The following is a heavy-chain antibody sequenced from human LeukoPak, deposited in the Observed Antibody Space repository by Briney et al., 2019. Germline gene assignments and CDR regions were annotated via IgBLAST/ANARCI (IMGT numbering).Heavy chain of an antibody. J-gene: IGHJ6*03. D-gene: IGHD2-2*01. Sequence: GGSLRLSCAASEFTFSYYSMNWVPQAPGKGLEWVSFISTIGTYTYYADSVKGRFTISRDNTQNSLYLQMNSLRVEDTAVYFCAREDQYSYYMDVWGKGTTVTVSS. CDR1: EFTFSYYS. CDR2: ISTIGTYT. CDR3: AREDQYSYYMDV. V-gene: IGHV3-21*06.